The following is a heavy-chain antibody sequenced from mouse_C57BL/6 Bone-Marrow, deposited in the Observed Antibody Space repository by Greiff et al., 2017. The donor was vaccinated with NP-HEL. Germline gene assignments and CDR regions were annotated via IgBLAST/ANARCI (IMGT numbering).Heavy chain of an antibody. V-gene: IGHV1-63*01. D-gene: IGHD4-1*01. J-gene: IGHJ2*01. CDR1: GYTFTNYW. Sequence: VQLQQSGAELVRPGTSVKMSCKASGYTFTNYWIGWAKQRPGHGLEWIGDIYPGGGYTNYNEKFKGKATLTADKSSSTAYMQFSSLTSEDSAIYYCARSGLGRGYYFDYWGQGTTLTVSS. CDR3: ARSGLGRGYYFDY. CDR2: IYPGGGYT.